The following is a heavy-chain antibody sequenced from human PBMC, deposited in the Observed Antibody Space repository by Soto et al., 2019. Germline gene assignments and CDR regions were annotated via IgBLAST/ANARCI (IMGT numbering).Heavy chain of an antibody. CDR1: GYTFTSYA. CDR3: SRSIVVVTALDY. V-gene: IGHV1-3*01. CDR2: INAGNVNT. Sequence: QVQLVQSGAEVKKPGASVKVSCKASGYTFTSYAMHWVRQAPGQRLEWMGWINAGNVNTKYSQKFQGRVTITRDTSASTANMELSSLRSEDTAVYYCSRSIVVVTALDYWGQGTLVTVSS. D-gene: IGHD2-21*02. J-gene: IGHJ4*02.